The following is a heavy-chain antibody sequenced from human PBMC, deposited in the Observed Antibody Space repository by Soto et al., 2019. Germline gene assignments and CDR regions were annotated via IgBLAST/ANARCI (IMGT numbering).Heavy chain of an antibody. CDR3: AREGSYSAYNFAHGIQLWSFDF. CDR2: IFSSGST. V-gene: IGHV4-61*02. D-gene: IGHD5-18*01. J-gene: IGHJ4*02. Sequence: TLSLTCTVSGGSISSNGYYWSFIRHPAVTGMGCIGRIFSSGSTSFNPSLESRVAMSVDTSKNHFSLNLSSVTAADMAVYYCAREGSYSAYNFAHGIQLWSFDFWGKGALVTASS. CDR1: GGSISSNGYY.